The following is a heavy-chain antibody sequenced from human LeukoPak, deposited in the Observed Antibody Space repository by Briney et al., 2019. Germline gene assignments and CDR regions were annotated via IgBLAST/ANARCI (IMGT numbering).Heavy chain of an antibody. Sequence: GGSLRLSCVDSGFTSSNYAMSWVRQAPGGGLEWAAAISGNGGTTYYADSVKGRFTISRDNAKNTLYLQMNSLRADDTAVYYCAGTYWADYWGQGALVTVSS. J-gene: IGHJ4*02. CDR3: AGTYWADY. D-gene: IGHD1/OR15-1a*01. V-gene: IGHV3-23*01. CDR1: GFTSSNYA. CDR2: ISGNGGTT.